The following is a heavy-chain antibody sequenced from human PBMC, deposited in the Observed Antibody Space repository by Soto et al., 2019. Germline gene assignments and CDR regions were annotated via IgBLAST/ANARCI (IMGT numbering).Heavy chain of an antibody. J-gene: IGHJ5*02. CDR2: INPNSGGT. CDR3: ARDLLWGSTSSPGVWFDP. CDR1: GYTFTGYY. D-gene: IGHD2-2*01. Sequence: ASVKVSCKASGYTFTGYYMHWVRQAPGQGLEWMGWINPNSGGTNYAQKFQGWVTMTRDTSISTAYMELSRLRPDDTAVYYCARDLLWGSTSSPGVWFDPWGQGTLVTVSS. V-gene: IGHV1-2*04.